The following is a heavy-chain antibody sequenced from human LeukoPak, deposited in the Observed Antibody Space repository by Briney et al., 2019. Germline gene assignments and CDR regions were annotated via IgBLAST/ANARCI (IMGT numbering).Heavy chain of an antibody. Sequence: SETLSLTCTVSGGSISSSPYYWGWIRQPPGKGLEWIGTIYYRGSTYSNPSLNSRVTISLDTSKNQFSLRLRSVTAADTALYYCARHYLSDGILSTFDSWGQGTLVTVSS. V-gene: IGHV4-39*01. CDR1: GGSISSSPYY. CDR3: ARHYLSDGILSTFDS. J-gene: IGHJ5*01. CDR2: IYYRGST. D-gene: IGHD2-2*01.